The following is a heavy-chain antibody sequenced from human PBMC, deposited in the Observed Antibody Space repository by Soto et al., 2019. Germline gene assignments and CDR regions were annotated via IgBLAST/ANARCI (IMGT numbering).Heavy chain of an antibody. CDR1: GYIFTSYY. CDR3: ATDPPYSSGWYGLLFDY. J-gene: IGHJ4*02. CDR2: INPFDGSR. Sequence: GASVKVSCKASGYIFTSYYIHWVRQAPGQGLEWMGWINPFDGSRMFAQSFQGRVTMTRDTSTSTVYMEVSSLRSEDTAVYYCATDPPYSSGWYGLLFDYWGQGTLVTVSS. D-gene: IGHD6-19*01. V-gene: IGHV1-46*01.